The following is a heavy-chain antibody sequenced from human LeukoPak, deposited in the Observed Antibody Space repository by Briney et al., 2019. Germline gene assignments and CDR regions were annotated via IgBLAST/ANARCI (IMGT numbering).Heavy chain of an antibody. CDR3: AKAPVTSCRGAYCYPFDY. J-gene: IGHJ4*02. Sequence: SGGSLRLSCAASGFTFSSSAMSWVRQAPGKGLEWVSGISGSGGSTYYADSVRGRFTISRDSSKNTLYLQMNSLRAEDAAVYYCAKAPVTSCRGAYCYPFDYWGQGTLVTVSS. CDR1: GFTFSSSA. CDR2: ISGSGGST. V-gene: IGHV3-23*01. D-gene: IGHD2-21*01.